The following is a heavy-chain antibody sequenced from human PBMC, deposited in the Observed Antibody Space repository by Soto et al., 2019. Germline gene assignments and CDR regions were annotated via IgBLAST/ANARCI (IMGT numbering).Heavy chain of an antibody. CDR2: INANNYAT. D-gene: IGHD3-22*01. CDR3: ARHAGAYDFSGLAY. CDR1: GVRFCRSS. Sequence: GFLTQDRRAGGVRFCRSSMQQDRQASGKGLEWVGRINANNYATTFAASVKGRFTISRDDSKNTAYVQWSSLKTSDTAMYFCARHAGAYDFSGLAYWGQGTQVTVSS. V-gene: IGHV3-73*01. J-gene: IGHJ4*02.